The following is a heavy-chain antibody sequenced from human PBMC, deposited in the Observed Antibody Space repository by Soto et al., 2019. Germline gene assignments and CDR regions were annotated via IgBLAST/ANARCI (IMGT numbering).Heavy chain of an antibody. CDR1: GFTFSGYA. Sequence: QVQLVESGGGVVQPGKSLRLSCVASGFTFSGYAMHWIRQAPGKAPEWVAFISSDGSSTLYADSVRGRFTISRDNSRDTLYLQLNSLRPDDTAVFSCARGAYRYFDYWGQGTLVTVSS. J-gene: IGHJ4*02. CDR3: ARGAYRYFDY. V-gene: IGHV3-30-3*01. CDR2: ISSDGSST. D-gene: IGHD4-4*01.